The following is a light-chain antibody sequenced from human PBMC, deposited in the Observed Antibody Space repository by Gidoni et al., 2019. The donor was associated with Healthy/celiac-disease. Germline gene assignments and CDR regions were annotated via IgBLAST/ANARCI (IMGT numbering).Light chain of an antibody. V-gene: IGKV3-20*01. Sequence: EIVLTQSPGTLSLSPGERATLSCRASQSVSSSYLAGYQQKPGQAPRLLIYGASSRATGIPDRFSGSGSGTDFTLTISRLEPEGFAVYYCQQYGSSPLTFGPGTKVDIK. CDR1: QSVSSSY. CDR2: GAS. J-gene: IGKJ3*01. CDR3: QQYGSSPLT.